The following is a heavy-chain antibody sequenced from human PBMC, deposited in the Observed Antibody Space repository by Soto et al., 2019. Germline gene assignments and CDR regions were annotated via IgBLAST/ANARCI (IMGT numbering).Heavy chain of an antibody. J-gene: IGHJ4*02. CDR1: GDSISSSSYY. Sequence: SETLSLTCIVSGDSISSSSYYWGWLRQTPGKGLEWIGSIYFSGSTYYNPSLKSRLTISVDTSKRQFSLRLTSVTAADTAIYYCARQGGGIGAVNYWGQGTLVTVS. CDR2: IYFSGST. D-gene: IGHD3-16*01. CDR3: ARQGGGIGAVNY. V-gene: IGHV4-39*01.